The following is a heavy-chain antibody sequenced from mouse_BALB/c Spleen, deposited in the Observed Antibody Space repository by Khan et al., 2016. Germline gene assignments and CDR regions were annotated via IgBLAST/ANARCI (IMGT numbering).Heavy chain of an antibody. V-gene: IGHV9-3-1*01. CDR1: GYTFTNFG. J-gene: IGHJ2*01. CDR3: ATGIPTVIATRSHY. CDR2: INTNTGET. Sequence: QIQLVQSGPELKKPGETVKISCKASGYTFTNFGINWVRQAPGKGLEWMDWINTNTGETTYADDFEGRFAFSLETSASTAYLQINNLKNEDTATXFCATGIPTVIATRSHYWGQGTTLSVAS. D-gene: IGHD1-1*01.